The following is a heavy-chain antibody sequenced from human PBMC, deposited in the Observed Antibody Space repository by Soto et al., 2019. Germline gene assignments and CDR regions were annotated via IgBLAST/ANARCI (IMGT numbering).Heavy chain of an antibody. CDR3: ARGGDTNGPYYYYMDV. D-gene: IGHD5-18*01. J-gene: IGHJ6*03. CDR2: INAGNGNT. Sequence: ASVKVSCKASGYTFTSYAMHWVRQAPGQRLEWMGWINAGNGNTKYSQKFQGRVTITRDTSASTAYMELSSLRSEDTAVYYCARGGDTNGPYYYYMDVWGKGTTVTVSS. V-gene: IGHV1-3*01. CDR1: GYTFTSYA.